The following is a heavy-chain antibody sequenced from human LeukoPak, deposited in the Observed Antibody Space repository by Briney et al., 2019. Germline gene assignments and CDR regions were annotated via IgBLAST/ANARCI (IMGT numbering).Heavy chain of an antibody. CDR2: IYYSGST. CDR3: ARMYSSSSGFNWFDP. J-gene: IGHJ5*02. D-gene: IGHD6-6*01. Sequence: SETLSLTCTVSGGSISSGGYYWNWIRQHPGKGLEWIGYIYYSGSTYYNPSLKSRVTISVDTSKNQFSLKLSSVTAADTAVYYCARMYSSSSGFNWFDPWGQGTLVTVSS. CDR1: GGSISSGGYY. V-gene: IGHV4-31*03.